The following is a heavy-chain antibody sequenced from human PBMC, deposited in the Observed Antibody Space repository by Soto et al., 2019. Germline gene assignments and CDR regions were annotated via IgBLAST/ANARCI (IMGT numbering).Heavy chain of an antibody. D-gene: IGHD2-15*01. CDR1: AGSISSSSYH. CDR2: IYYSGNT. Sequence: PSETLSLTCTVSAGSISSSSYHWGWIRQPPGKGLEWIGSIYYSGNTYYNPSLKGRVTISVDTPKNQFSLKLNSVTAADTAVYYCARPRYCSGVSCYGAWFDPWGQGTLVTVSS. J-gene: IGHJ5*02. CDR3: ARPRYCSGVSCYGAWFDP. V-gene: IGHV4-39*01.